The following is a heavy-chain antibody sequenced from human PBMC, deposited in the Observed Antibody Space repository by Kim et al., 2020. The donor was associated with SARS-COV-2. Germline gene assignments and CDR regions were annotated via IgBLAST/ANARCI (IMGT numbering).Heavy chain of an antibody. D-gene: IGHD5-12*01. CDR3: ACSGYGLGNAFDI. V-gene: IGHV7-4-1*02. Sequence: TYAQGFTGRVVFSLDTAVSTAYLQISSLKAEDTAVYYCACSGYGLGNAFDIWGQGTMVTVSS. J-gene: IGHJ3*02.